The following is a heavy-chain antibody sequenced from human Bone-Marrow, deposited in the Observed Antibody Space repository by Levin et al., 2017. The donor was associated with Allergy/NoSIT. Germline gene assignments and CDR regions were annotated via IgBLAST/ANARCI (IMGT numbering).Heavy chain of an antibody. V-gene: IGHV4-59*01. CDR1: GGSISSYY. D-gene: IGHD7-27*01. Sequence: SQTLSLTCTVSGGSISSYYWSWIRQPPGKGLEWIGYIYYSGSTNYNPSLKSRVTISVDTSKNQFSLKLSSVTAADTAVYYCARDGTGEGVDYWGQGTLVTVSS. CDR3: ARDGTGEGVDY. CDR2: IYYSGST. J-gene: IGHJ4*02.